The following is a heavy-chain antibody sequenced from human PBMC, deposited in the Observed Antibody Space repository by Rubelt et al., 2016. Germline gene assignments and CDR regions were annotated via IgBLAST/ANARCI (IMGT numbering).Heavy chain of an antibody. V-gene: IGHV4-34*01. CDR1: GGSFSGYY. J-gene: IGHJ4*02. CDR3: AKSPFGVYYFDY. CDR2: INHSGST. Sequence: QVQLQQWGAGLLKPSETLSLTCAVYGGSFSGYYWSWIRQPPGKGLEWIGEINHSGSTNYNPSLKSRVTISVDTSKNQFSLKLSSVTAADTAVYYCAKSPFGVYYFDYWGQGTLVTVSS. D-gene: IGHD3-3*01.